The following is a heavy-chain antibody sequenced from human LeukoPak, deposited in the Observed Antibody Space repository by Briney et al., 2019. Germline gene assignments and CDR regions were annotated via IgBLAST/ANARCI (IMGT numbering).Heavy chain of an antibody. D-gene: IGHD3-22*01. V-gene: IGHV1-69*13. CDR2: IIPIFGTA. CDR1: GGTFSSYA. Sequence: SVKVSCKASGGTFSSYAISWVRQAPGQGLEWMGGIIPIFGTANYAQKFQGRVTITADESTSTAYMELSSLRSEDTAVYYCARDLTNYYDSSGYYYALGYWGQGTLVTVSP. J-gene: IGHJ4*02. CDR3: ARDLTNYYDSSGYYYALGY.